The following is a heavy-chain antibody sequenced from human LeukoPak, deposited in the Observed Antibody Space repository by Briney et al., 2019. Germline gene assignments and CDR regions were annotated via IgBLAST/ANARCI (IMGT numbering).Heavy chain of an antibody. D-gene: IGHD3-22*01. V-gene: IGHV1-2*02. Sequence: GASVKVSCKASGYTFTGSYMHWVRQAPGQGLEWMGWINPNSGDTNYAQKFQGRVTMTRDTSISTAYMELSRLRSDDTAVYYCAISKDYYDSSGYYSYPFDIWGQGTMVTVSS. CDR2: INPNSGDT. CDR1: GYTFTGSY. CDR3: AISKDYYDSSGYYSYPFDI. J-gene: IGHJ3*02.